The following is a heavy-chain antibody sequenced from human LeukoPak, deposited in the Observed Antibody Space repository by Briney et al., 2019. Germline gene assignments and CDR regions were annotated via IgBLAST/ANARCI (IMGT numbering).Heavy chain of an antibody. CDR3: ARSPRGGTKTYFDY. D-gene: IGHD1-14*01. V-gene: IGHV4-59*01. J-gene: IGHJ4*02. CDR2: IYYSGST. CDR1: GGPISNYY. Sequence: SETLSLTCTVSGGPISNYYWSWIRQPPGKGLEWIGYIYYSGSTSYNPSLKSRVTISVDTSKNQFSLRLSSVTAADTAVYYCARSPRGGTKTYFDYWGQGTLVTVSP.